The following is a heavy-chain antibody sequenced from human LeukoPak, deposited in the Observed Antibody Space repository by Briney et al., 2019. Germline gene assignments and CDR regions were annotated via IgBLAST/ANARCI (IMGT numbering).Heavy chain of an antibody. CDR3: ASYSNYVDGWFDP. CDR2: ISSSGRTI. CDR1: GFTCSDYY. V-gene: IGHV3-11*04. Sequence: GGSLRLSCAASGFTCSDYYMNWIRQAPGKGLEWVSYISSSGRTIYYADSVKGRFTISRDNAKNSLYLQMNSLRAEDTAVYYCASYSNYVDGWFDPWGQGTLVTVSS. J-gene: IGHJ5*02. D-gene: IGHD4-11*01.